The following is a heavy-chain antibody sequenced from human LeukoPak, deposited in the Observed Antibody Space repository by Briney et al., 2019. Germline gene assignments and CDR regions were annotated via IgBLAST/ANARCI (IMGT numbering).Heavy chain of an antibody. D-gene: IGHD5-18*01. CDR2: ISGSAGST. CDR3: AKDDRIQTRRYSYNY. J-gene: IGHJ4*02. Sequence: GGSLRLSCAASGFTFSRYAMSWVRQAPGKGLEWVSTISGSAGSTYYADSVKGRFTISRDNSKNTLYLQMNSLRAEDTAVYYCAKDDRIQTRRYSYNYWGQGTLVTVSS. V-gene: IGHV3-23*01. CDR1: GFTFSRYA.